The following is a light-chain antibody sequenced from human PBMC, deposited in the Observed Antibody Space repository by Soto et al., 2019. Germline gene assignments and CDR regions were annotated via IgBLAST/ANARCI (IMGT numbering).Light chain of an antibody. CDR1: QSNSNY. CDR2: SAY. CDR3: QHSHSSPLT. Sequence: DNEMTQSPYSLSESVGDRVTITCRTSQSNSNYLNWNQQKPGRDAELLIYSAYRMQRGVPSRVNRSGSGTDFTLTISSLQPEDSAAYYCQHSHSSPLTLGGGTKVDSK. V-gene: IGKV1-39*01. J-gene: IGKJ4*01.